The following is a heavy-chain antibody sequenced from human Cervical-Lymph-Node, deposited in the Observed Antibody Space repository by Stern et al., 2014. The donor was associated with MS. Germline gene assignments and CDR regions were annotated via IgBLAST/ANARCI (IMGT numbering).Heavy chain of an antibody. CDR3: ARDSDSDDERHDY. V-gene: IGHV3-11*01. CDR1: GFSFSDYY. J-gene: IGHJ4*02. Sequence: VQLVESGGGLVKPGGSLRLSCAGSGFSFSDYYMSWIRQAPGKRLEWLSYISSSGSIIFQADSVKGRFTISRDNAKNTLYLQMNSLRAEDTAVYYCARDSDSDDERHDYWGQGTLVTVSS. CDR2: ISSSGSII. D-gene: IGHD2-15*01.